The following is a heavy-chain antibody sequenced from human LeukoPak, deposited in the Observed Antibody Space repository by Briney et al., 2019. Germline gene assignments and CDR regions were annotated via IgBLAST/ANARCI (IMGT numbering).Heavy chain of an antibody. CDR2: VYYSGSA. CDR1: GGSISSYY. CDR3: AGGTYYYSDY. V-gene: IGHV4-59*01. J-gene: IGHJ4*02. Sequence: KPSETLSLTCTVSGGSISSYYWSWIRQPPGKGVEWIGYVYYSGSAHYNPSLKSRVTISVDTSKNQFSLKVSSVTAADTAIYYCAGGTYYYSDYWGQGTLVTVSS. D-gene: IGHD1-26*01.